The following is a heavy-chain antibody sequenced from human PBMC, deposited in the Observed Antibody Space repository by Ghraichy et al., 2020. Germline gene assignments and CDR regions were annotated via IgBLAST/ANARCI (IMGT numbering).Heavy chain of an antibody. CDR1: GFTFSSYG. V-gene: IGHV3-30*18. CDR2: ISYDGSNK. J-gene: IGHJ4*02. CDR3: AKGRRAYSSSSFFDY. D-gene: IGHD6-13*01. Sequence: GGSLRLSCAASGFTFSSYGMHWVRQAPGKGLEWVAVISYDGSNKYYADSVKGRFTISRDNSKNTLYLQMNSLRAEDTAVYYCAKGRRAYSSSSFFDYWGQGTLVTVSS.